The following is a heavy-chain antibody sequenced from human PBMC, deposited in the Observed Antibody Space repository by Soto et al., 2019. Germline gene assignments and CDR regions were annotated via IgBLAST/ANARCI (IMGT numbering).Heavy chain of an antibody. D-gene: IGHD3-16*01. Sequence: PGGSLRLSCAGSGFTFNRNAMSWVRQAPGKGLEWVSGITGNSAFTYYADSVKGRFTISRDNSKNTLYLQMNTLRVEDTAVYYCAKNRDYDYDAFDVWGQGIVVTVSS. V-gene: IGHV3-23*01. CDR2: ITGNSAFT. CDR1: GFTFNRNA. CDR3: AKNRDYDYDAFDV. J-gene: IGHJ3*01.